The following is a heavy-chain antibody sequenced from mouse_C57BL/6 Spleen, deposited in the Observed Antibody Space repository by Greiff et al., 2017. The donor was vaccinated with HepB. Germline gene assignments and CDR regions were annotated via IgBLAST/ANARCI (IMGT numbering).Heavy chain of an antibody. J-gene: IGHJ3*01. CDR1: GYTFTSYW. V-gene: IGHV1-50*01. Sequence: VQLQQPGAELVKPGASVKLSCKASGYTFTSYWMQWVKQRPGQGLEWIGEIDPSDSYTNYNQKFKGKATLTVDTSSSTAYMQLSSLTSEDSAVYYCARRGYDYDRFAYWGQGTLVTVSA. D-gene: IGHD2-4*01. CDR3: ARRGYDYDRFAY. CDR2: IDPSDSYT.